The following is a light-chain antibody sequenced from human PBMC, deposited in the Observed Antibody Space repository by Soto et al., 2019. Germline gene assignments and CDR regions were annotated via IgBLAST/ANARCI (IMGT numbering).Light chain of an antibody. CDR2: GAS. CDR3: QQYGSSPFT. Sequence: EIVLTQSPGTLSLSPGERATLSCRASQSVGSSYLAWYQQKPAQAPRLLIYGASSRATGIPDRFSGSGSGTVFTITISRLEPEAFAVYYCQQYGSSPFTFGQGTKLEIK. J-gene: IGKJ2*01. CDR1: QSVGSSY. V-gene: IGKV3-20*01.